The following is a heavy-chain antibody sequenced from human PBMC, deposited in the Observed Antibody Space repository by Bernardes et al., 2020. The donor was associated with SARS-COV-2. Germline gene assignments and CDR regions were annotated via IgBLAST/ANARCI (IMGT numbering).Heavy chain of an antibody. CDR1: GFDFTMYA. Sequence: GGSLRLSCAASGFDFTMYAMTWVRQAPGKGLEWVSIVSPSGGDTFYADSMKGRFTISRDNSKNTLYLQMKSLRAEDTAVYYCAKRLSGAHPFDSWGQGTLVTVSS. V-gene: IGHV3-23*01. J-gene: IGHJ4*02. CDR3: AKRLSGAHPFDS. CDR2: VSPSGGDT. D-gene: IGHD3-10*01.